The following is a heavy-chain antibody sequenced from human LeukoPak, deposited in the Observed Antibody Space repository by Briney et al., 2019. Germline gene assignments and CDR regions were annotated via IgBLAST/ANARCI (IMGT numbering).Heavy chain of an antibody. J-gene: IGHJ1*01. D-gene: IGHD6-13*01. Sequence: GASVKVSCKASGYTFTDYYIHWVRQAPGQGLQWMGWINPKSGGTNYAPKFQGRVTVTRDTSISTAYMELSRLRSDDTALYYCARTNDAPWQQLCSFWGQGTLVSVSS. CDR3: ARTNDAPWQQLCSF. CDR1: GYTFTDYY. V-gene: IGHV1-2*02. CDR2: INPKSGGT.